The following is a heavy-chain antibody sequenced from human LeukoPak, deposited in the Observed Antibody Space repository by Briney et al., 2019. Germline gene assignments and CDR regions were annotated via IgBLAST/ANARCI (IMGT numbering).Heavy chain of an antibody. J-gene: IGHJ5*02. CDR1: GYTFTGYY. Sequence: GASVKVSCKASGYTFTGYYMHWVRQAPGQGLEWMGWINPNSGGTNYAQKFQGRVTMTKDTSISTAYMELSRLRSDDTAVYYCAMVVPAALEGSWFDPWGQGTLVTVSS. CDR3: AMVVPAALEGSWFDP. CDR2: INPNSGGT. V-gene: IGHV1-2*02. D-gene: IGHD2-2*01.